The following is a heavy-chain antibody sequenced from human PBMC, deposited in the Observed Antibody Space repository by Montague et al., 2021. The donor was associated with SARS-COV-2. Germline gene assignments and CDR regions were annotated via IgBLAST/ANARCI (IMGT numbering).Heavy chain of an antibody. J-gene: IGHJ3*02. Sequence: TLSLTCTVSGGSISSGGYYWSWIRQHPGKGLEWIGYIYYSGSTXYKPSLKSRVTISVDTSKSQFSLKLSSVTAADTAVYYCARARITMIVVVNAFDIWGQGTWVTVSS. D-gene: IGHD3-22*01. CDR3: ARARITMIVVVNAFDI. CDR1: GGSISSGGYY. V-gene: IGHV4-31*03. CDR2: IYYSGST.